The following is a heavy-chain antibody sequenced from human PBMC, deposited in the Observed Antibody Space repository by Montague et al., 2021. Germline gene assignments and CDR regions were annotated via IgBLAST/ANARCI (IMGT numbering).Heavy chain of an antibody. V-gene: IGHV3-74*01. D-gene: IGHD2-2*01. J-gene: IGHJ3*02. CDR2: IKYDDGNSR. CDR3: ARDPGYCSSADCKGDAFDI. CDR1: GFTFSKYW. Sequence: FLRLSCACSGFTFSKYWMHWVRQAPGKGLVWVSRIKYDDGNSRNYADSVKGRFTISRDNARNTLFLQMDSLGVGDTAVYYCARDPGYCSSADCKGDAFDIWGQGTMVTISS.